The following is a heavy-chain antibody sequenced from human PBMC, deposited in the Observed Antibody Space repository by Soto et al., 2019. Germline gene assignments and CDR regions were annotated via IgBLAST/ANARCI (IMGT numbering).Heavy chain of an antibody. Sequence: ASVKVSSKASGYAFTSYSIHSLRQSPGQGLEWVGIINPSGGSTSYAQKFQGRVTMTGDTSTRTVYMDLSSLRSEDTAVYYSATGPGSSYYYFEYWGQGTLVTVTS. D-gene: IGHD6-13*01. CDR3: ATGPGSSYYYFEY. V-gene: IGHV1-46*01. CDR1: GYAFTSYS. CDR2: INPSGGST. J-gene: IGHJ4*02.